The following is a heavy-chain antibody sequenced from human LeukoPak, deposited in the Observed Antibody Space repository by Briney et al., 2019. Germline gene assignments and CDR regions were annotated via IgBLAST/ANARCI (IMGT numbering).Heavy chain of an antibody. CDR1: GFTFDDYA. Sequence: GGSLRLSCAASGFTFDDYAMHWVRQPPGKGLEWVSGINWNSRSIAYADSVKGRFTISRDNAKNSQYLQMNSLRAEDTAVYFCARDRWDYDYRKYFFDYWGQGTLVTVSS. CDR3: ARDRWDYDYRKYFFDY. J-gene: IGHJ4*02. D-gene: IGHD4-11*01. V-gene: IGHV3-9*01. CDR2: INWNSRSI.